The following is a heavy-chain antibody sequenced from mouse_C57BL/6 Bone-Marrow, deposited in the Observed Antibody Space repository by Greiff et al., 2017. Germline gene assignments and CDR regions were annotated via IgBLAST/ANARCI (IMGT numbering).Heavy chain of an antibody. CDR1: GYTFTDHT. J-gene: IGHJ2*01. CDR3: ARRGKRYYFDY. V-gene: IGHV1-78*01. Sequence: VQLQQSDAELVKPGASVKISCKASGYTFTDHTIHWMQQRPEQGLEWIGYIYPRDGSTKYNEKFKGKATVTADKSSSTAYMQLNRLTSEDSAVYCCARRGKRYYFDYWGQGTTLTVSS. D-gene: IGHD1-1*01. CDR2: IYPRDGST.